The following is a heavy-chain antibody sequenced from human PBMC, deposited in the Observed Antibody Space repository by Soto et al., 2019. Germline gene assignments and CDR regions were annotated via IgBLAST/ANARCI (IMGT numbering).Heavy chain of an antibody. V-gene: IGHV1-69*01. CDR1: GGTFSSYA. CDR2: IIPIFGTA. J-gene: IGHJ1*01. Sequence: QVQLVQSGAEVKKPGSSVKVSCKASGGTFSSYAISWVRQAPGQGLEWMEGIIPIFGTANYAQKFQGRVTITADESTSTAYMELSSLRSEDTAVYYCAGGGLTMIVAGAAEYFQHWGQGTLVTVSS. D-gene: IGHD3-22*01. CDR3: AGGGLTMIVAGAAEYFQH.